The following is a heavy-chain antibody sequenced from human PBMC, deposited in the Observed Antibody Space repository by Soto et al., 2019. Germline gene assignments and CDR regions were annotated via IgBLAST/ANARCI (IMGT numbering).Heavy chain of an antibody. J-gene: IGHJ6*03. Sequence: EVQLVESGGGLVQPGGSLRLSCAASGFTFSSYWMSWVRQAPGEGLEWVANIKQDGSEKYYVDSVKGRFTISRDNAKNSLYLQMNSLRAEDTAVYYCARGGIAVAGTLIDYYYMDVWGKGTTVTVSS. CDR3: ARGGIAVAGTLIDYYYMDV. CDR1: GFTFSSYW. D-gene: IGHD6-19*01. V-gene: IGHV3-7*01. CDR2: IKQDGSEK.